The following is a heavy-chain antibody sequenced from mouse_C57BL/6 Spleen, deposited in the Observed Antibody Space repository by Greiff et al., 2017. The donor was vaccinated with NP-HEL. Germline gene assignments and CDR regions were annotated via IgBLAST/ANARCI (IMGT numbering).Heavy chain of an antibody. CDR1: GYTFTSYW. D-gene: IGHD1-1*01. J-gene: IGHJ2*01. CDR3: ARGYYGSKSPFDD. CDR2: IDPSDSYT. V-gene: IGHV1-69*01. Sequence: VQLQQSGAELVMPGASVKLSCKASGYTFTSYWMHWVKQRPGQGLEWIGEIDPSDSYTNYNQKFKGKSTLTVDKSSSTAYMQLSSLTSEDSSVYYCARGYYGSKSPFDDWGQGTTLTVSS.